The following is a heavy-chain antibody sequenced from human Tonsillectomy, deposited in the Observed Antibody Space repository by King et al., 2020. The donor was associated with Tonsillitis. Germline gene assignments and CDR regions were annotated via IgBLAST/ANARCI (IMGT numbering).Heavy chain of an antibody. V-gene: IGHV5-51*01. Sequence: QLVQSGAEVKKPGESLRISCKGSGYTFSSYWIGWVRQMPGKGLEWMGIIYPGDSDTRYSPSFQGQVTISVDKSITTAYLQWISLKAADTAMYYCARHDGGWGIDYWGQGTLVTVSS. CDR1: GYTFSSYW. D-gene: IGHD3-16*01. J-gene: IGHJ4*02. CDR3: ARHDGGWGIDY. CDR2: IYPGDSDT.